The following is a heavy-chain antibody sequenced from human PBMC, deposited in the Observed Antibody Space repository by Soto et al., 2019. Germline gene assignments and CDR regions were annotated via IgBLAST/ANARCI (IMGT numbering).Heavy chain of an antibody. CDR2: IYYSGST. V-gene: IGHV4-39*07. D-gene: IGHD3-22*01. J-gene: IGHJ5*02. CDR1: GGSISSSSYY. CDR3: ARDPSTYYYDSSGFWFDP. Sequence: NPSETLSLTCTVSGGSISSSSYYWGWIRQPPGKGLEWIGSIYYSGSTYYNPSLKSRVTISVDTSKNQFSLKLSSVTAADTAVYYCARDPSTYYYDSSGFWFDPWGQGTLVTVSS.